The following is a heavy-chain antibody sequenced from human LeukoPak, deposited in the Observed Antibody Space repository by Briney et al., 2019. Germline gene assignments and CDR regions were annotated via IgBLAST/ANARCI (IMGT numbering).Heavy chain of an antibody. Sequence: PGGSLRLSCAASGFVFSSHAMTWVRQTPRQGLEWVSTIDPNGHNPYYADSVKGRFTTSRDNSENTLTLQMDGLRDEDTAVYYCVRHPSGQRRLFGIVIFGPYDRWGQGTLVTVSS. CDR3: VRHPSGQRRLFGIVIFGPYDR. CDR1: GFVFSSHA. J-gene: IGHJ1*01. D-gene: IGHD3-3*01. V-gene: IGHV3-23*01. CDR2: IDPNGHNP.